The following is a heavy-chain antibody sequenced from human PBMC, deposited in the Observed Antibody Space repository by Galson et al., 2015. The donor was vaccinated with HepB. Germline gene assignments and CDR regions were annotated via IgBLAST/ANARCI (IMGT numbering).Heavy chain of an antibody. CDR1: EFTAGSSY. Sequence: SLRLSCAVSEFTAGSSYMTWVRQAPGKGLESVSVIYNGGTTKYADSVKGRFTISRHSSSYSVYLQMNSLRAEDTAVYYCARAHTNGWLAIEHWGQGTLVTVSS. D-gene: IGHD6-19*01. J-gene: IGHJ1*01. CDR2: IYNGGTT. CDR3: ARAHTNGWLAIEH. V-gene: IGHV3-53*04.